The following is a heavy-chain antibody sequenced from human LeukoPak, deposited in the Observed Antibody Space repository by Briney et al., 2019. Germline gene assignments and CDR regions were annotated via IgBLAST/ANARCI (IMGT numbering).Heavy chain of an antibody. J-gene: IGHJ4*02. CDR2: ISTHASAI. V-gene: IGHV3-11*04. CDR3: ARDVAGPGSL. D-gene: IGHD3-10*01. CDR1: GFTFSDYY. Sequence: PGGSLRLSCAASGFTFSDYYMSWIRQTPGKGLEWISYISTHASAIYYADSVKDRFTISRDNAKNTLYLQMNSLRADDSAVYYCARDVAGPGSLWGPGTRVTVSS.